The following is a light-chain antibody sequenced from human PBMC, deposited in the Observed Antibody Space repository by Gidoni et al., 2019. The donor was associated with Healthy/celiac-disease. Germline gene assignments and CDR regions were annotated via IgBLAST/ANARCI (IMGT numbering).Light chain of an antibody. CDR1: TGAVTSGYY. V-gene: IGLV7-43*01. J-gene: IGLJ2*01. Sequence: QTVVPQEPSLTVSPGGTVPLTCASSTGAVTSGYYPNYFQQKPGQAPMALIYSTSTQHSWTPVRFSGSRLGGKAALTRLGVQPEDEAEYYCLLYYGGAQVFGGGTKLTVL. CDR2: STS. CDR3: LLYYGGAQV.